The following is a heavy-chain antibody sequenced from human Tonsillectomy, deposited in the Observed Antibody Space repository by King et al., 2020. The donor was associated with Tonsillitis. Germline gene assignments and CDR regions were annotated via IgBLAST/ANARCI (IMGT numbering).Heavy chain of an antibody. J-gene: IGHJ4*02. CDR2: IYYSGST. D-gene: IGHD6-13*01. CDR1: GGSISSSSYY. V-gene: IGHV4-39*01. CDR3: ARQQQLVRFFDY. Sequence: PLQESGPGLVKPSETLSLTCTVSGGSISSSSYYWGWIRQPPGKGLEWIGSIYYSGSTYYNPSLKSRVTISVDTSKNQFSLKLSSVTAADTAVYYCARQQQLVRFFDYWGQGTLVTVSS.